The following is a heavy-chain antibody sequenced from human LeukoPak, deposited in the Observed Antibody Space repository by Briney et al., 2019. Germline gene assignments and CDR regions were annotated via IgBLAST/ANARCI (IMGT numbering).Heavy chain of an antibody. Sequence: AASVTVSCKASGYTFTRYGLSWVRQAPGQGLEWMGWISAYNGNTNYAQKLQGRVTMTKDTSTSTASMELRSLRSDDTAVYYCARDRRYYGSGSLPWGQGTLVTVSS. D-gene: IGHD3-10*01. CDR2: ISAYNGNT. CDR3: ARDRRYYGSGSLP. CDR1: GYTFTRYG. V-gene: IGHV1-18*01. J-gene: IGHJ5*02.